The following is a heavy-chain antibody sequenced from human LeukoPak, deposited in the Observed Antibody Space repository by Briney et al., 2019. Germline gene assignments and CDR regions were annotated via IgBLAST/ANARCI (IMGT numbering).Heavy chain of an antibody. J-gene: IGHJ3*02. CDR1: GGSITSYY. CDR3: ARSYCSGGSCYSGEDAFDI. CDR2: IYSGGST. D-gene: IGHD2-15*01. V-gene: IGHV3-53*01. Sequence: PSETLSLTCTVSGGSITSYYWSWIRQPPGKGLEWVSVIYSGGSTYYADSVKGRFTISRDNSKNTLYLQMNSLRAEDTAVYYCARSYCSGGSCYSGEDAFDIWGQGTMVTVSS.